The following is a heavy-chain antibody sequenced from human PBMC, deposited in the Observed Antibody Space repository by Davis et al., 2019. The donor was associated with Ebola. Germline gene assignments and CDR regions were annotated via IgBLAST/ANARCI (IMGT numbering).Heavy chain of an antibody. J-gene: IGHJ4*02. D-gene: IGHD3-22*01. CDR1: GGSFSGYY. V-gene: IGHV4-34*01. Sequence: MPSETLSLTCAVYGGSFSGYYWSWIRQPPGKGLEWIGEINHSGSTNYNPSLKSRVTISVDTSKNQFSLKLSSVTAADTAVYYCASMIVDYFDYWGQGTLVTVSS. CDR3: ASMIVDYFDY. CDR2: INHSGST.